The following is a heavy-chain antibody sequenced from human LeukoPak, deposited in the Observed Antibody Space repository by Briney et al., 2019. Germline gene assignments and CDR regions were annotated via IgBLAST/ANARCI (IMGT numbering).Heavy chain of an antibody. J-gene: IGHJ6*03. CDR1: GGTFSSYA. CDR3: ARGTLSRYSSGWYEVKAPPYYYYYYYMDV. D-gene: IGHD6-19*01. CDR2: IIPIFGTA. V-gene: IGHV1-69*13. Sequence: ASVKVSCKASGGTFSSYAISWVRQAPGQGLEWMGGIIPIFGTANYAQKFQGRVTITADESTSTAYMELSSLRSEDTAVYYCARGTLSRYSSGWYEVKAPPYYYYYYYMDVWGKGTTVTISS.